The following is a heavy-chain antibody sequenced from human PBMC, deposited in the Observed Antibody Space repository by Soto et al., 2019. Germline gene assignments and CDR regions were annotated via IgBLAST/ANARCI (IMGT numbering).Heavy chain of an antibody. CDR1: AFSFSSYA. V-gene: IGHV3-23*01. D-gene: IGHD2-21*02. Sequence: SCVASAFSFSSYARGWVRQATGKRVEWVSAITSSGVTTYYSDSVKGLFTISRDNSKNTGYLQMNSLRGEDTAVFFCAKGDRPVAYYFFYYWGLGTLFAVSS. CDR3: AKGDRPVAYYFFYY. CDR2: ITSSGVTT. J-gene: IGHJ4*02.